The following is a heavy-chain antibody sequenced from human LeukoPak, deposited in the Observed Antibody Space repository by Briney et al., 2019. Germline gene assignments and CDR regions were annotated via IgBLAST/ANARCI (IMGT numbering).Heavy chain of an antibody. CDR3: ARGGVGPFGY. D-gene: IGHD1-26*01. V-gene: IGHV4-34*01. J-gene: IGHJ4*02. CDR2: INHSGST. Sequence: SETLSLTCAAYGGSFSGYYWSWIRQPPGKGLEWIGEINHSGSTNYNPSLKSRVTISVDTSKNQFSLKLSSVTAADTAVYYCARGGVGPFGYWGQGTLVTVSS. CDR1: GGSFSGYY.